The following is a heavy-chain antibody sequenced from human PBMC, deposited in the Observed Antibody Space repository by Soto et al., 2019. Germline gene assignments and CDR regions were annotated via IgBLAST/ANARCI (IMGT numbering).Heavy chain of an antibody. D-gene: IGHD3-10*01. CDR2: ISAYNGNT. Sequence: ASVKVSCKASGYTFTSYGISWVRQAPGQGLEWMGWISAYNGNTNYAQKLQGRVTMTTDTSTSTAYMELRSPRPDDTAVYYCARDEGGSGSSWTYNWFDPWGQGTLVTVSS. CDR3: ARDEGGSGSSWTYNWFDP. V-gene: IGHV1-18*01. J-gene: IGHJ5*02. CDR1: GYTFTSYG.